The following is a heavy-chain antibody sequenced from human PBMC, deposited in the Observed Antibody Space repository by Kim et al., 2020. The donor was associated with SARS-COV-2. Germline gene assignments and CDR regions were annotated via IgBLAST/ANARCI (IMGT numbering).Heavy chain of an antibody. J-gene: IGHJ4*02. CDR3: ARDLTHRGYSGYDYGY. CDR1: GFTFSSYS. Sequence: GGSLRLSCAASGFTFSSYSMNWVRQAPGKGLEWVSYISSSSSTIYYADSVKGRFTISRDNAKNSLYLQMNSLRDEDTAVYYCARDLTHRGYSGYDYGYWGQGTLVTVSS. CDR2: ISSSSSTI. V-gene: IGHV3-48*02. D-gene: IGHD5-12*01.